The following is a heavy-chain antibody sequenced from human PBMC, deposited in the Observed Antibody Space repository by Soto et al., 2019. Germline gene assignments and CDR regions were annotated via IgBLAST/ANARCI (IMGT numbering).Heavy chain of an antibody. Sequence: PSETLSLTCAVYGGSFSGYYLSWIRQRPGKGLEWIVEINHSGSTYYNPSLKSRVNILQDTSKNQFSLNMTSMTAADTAVYYCARLRTPDYIMRGHFDSWGQGALVTVSS. D-gene: IGHD4-4*01. CDR3: ARLRTPDYIMRGHFDS. CDR2: INHSGST. J-gene: IGHJ4*02. CDR1: GGSFSGYY. V-gene: IGHV4-34*01.